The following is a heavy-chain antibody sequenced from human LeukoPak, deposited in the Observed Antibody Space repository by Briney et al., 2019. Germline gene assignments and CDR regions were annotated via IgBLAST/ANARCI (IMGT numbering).Heavy chain of an antibody. V-gene: IGHV1-2*02. CDR1: GYTLTDYY. D-gene: IGHD6-13*01. CDR2: INPSSGGT. Sequence: ASVKVSCKTSGYTLTDYYMHWVRQAPGQGLEWMGWINPSSGGTTYAQKFQGRVTMTRDTSISTAYMELSRLRSDDTAVYYCARIRTREEGMDYWGQGTLVTVSS. J-gene: IGHJ4*02. CDR3: ARIRTREEGMDY.